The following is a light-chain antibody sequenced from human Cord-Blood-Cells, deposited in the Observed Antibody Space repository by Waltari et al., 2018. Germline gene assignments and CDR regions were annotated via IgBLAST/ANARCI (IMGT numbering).Light chain of an antibody. Sequence: SPGQSVTISCTGTSSDVGGYNSVSWYQQHPGKAPKLMIYEGSKRPSGVPNRFSGSKSGNTASLTVSGLQAEDEADYYCCSYAGSNTFVVFGGGTKLTVL. CDR2: EGS. CDR3: CSYAGSNTFVV. CDR1: SSDVGGYNS. V-gene: IGLV2-8*01. J-gene: IGLJ2*01.